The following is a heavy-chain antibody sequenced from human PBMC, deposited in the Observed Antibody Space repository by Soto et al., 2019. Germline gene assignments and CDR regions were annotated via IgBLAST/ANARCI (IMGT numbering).Heavy chain of an antibody. CDR1: GGSFSGYY. V-gene: IGHV4-34*01. J-gene: IGHJ4*02. D-gene: IGHD6-19*01. Sequence: PSETLSLTCAVYGGSFSGYYWSWIRQPPGKGLEWIGEINHSGSTNYNPSLKSRVTISVDTSKNQFSLKLGSVTAADTAVYYCARDYARIAVAPIVYWGQGTLVTVSS. CDR3: ARDYARIAVAPIVY. CDR2: INHSGST.